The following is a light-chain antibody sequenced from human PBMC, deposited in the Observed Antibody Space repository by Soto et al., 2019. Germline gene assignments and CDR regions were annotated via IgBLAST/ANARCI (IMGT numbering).Light chain of an antibody. CDR3: SSYTSISTLYV. Sequence: QSVLTQPASVSGSPGQSITISCTGTNSDVGGYNYVSWYQQHPGKAPELMIYEVSHRPSGVSNRFSGSKSDNTASLTISGLLAEDEADYYCSSYTSISTLYVFGTGTKVTVL. J-gene: IGLJ1*01. CDR1: NSDVGGYNY. V-gene: IGLV2-14*01. CDR2: EVS.